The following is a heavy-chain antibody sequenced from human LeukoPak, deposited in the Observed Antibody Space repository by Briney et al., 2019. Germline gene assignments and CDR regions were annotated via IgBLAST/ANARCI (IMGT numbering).Heavy chain of an antibody. CDR1: GFTFSSYA. CDR2: ISGSGGST. D-gene: IGHD3-10*01. CDR3: AKDRPGYYGSGSYYNHWLEGHN. Sequence: GGSLRLSCAASGFTFSSYAMSWVRQAPGKGPEWVSAISGSGGSTYYADSMKGRFTISRDNSKNTLYLQMNSLRAEDTAVYYCAKDRPGYYGSGSYYNHWLEGHNWGQGTLVTVSS. V-gene: IGHV3-23*01. J-gene: IGHJ4*02.